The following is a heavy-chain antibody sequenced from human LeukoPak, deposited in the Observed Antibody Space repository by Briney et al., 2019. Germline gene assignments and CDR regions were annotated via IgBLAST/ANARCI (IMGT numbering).Heavy chain of an antibody. CDR2: INPSGGST. D-gene: IGHD3-22*01. CDR3: ATPERYYYDSSGLGRELFDY. Sequence: ASVKVSCKASGYTFTSYYMHWVRQAPGQGLEWMGIINPSGGSTFYAQKFQGRVTITADKSTSTAYMELSSLRSEDTAVYYCATPERYYYDSSGLGRELFDYWGQGTLVTVSS. V-gene: IGHV1-46*01. CDR1: GYTFTSYY. J-gene: IGHJ4*02.